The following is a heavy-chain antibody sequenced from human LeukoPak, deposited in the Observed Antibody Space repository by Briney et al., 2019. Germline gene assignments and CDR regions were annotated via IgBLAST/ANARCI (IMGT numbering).Heavy chain of an antibody. CDR3: ARDIAVAGAY. D-gene: IGHD6-19*01. V-gene: IGHV3-30-3*01. J-gene: IGHJ4*02. CDR1: GFTFSSYA. CDR2: ISYDGSNK. Sequence: GGSLRLSCAASGFTFSSYARHWVRQAPGKGLEWVAVISYDGSNKYYADSVKGRFTISRDNPKNTLYLQMNSLRAEDTAVYYCARDIAVAGAYWGQGTLVTVSS.